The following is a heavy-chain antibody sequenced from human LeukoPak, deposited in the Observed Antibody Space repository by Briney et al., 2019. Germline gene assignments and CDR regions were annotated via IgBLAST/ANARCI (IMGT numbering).Heavy chain of an antibody. CDR1: GFTFSSYG. CDR2: IWYDGSNK. CDR3: ARDPTVKQWLAVDY. Sequence: GRSLRLSSAASGFTFSSYGMHWVRQAPGKGLEWVAVIWYDGSNKYYADSVKGRFTISRDNSKNTLYLQMNSLRAEDTAVYYCARDPTVKQWLAVDYWGQGTLVTVSS. V-gene: IGHV3-33*01. J-gene: IGHJ4*02. D-gene: IGHD6-19*01.